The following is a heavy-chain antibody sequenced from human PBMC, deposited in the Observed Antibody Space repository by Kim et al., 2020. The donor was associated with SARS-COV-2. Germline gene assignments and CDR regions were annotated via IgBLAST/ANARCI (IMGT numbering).Heavy chain of an antibody. CDR3: ARAPYSSSWFDY. D-gene: IGHD6-13*01. Sequence: GGSLRLSCAASGFTFSSYDMHWVRQATGKGLEWVSAIGTAGDKYYPGSVKGRFTISRENAKNSLYLQMNSLRAGDTAVYYCARAPYSSSWFDYWGQGTLVTVSS. V-gene: IGHV3-13*01. CDR2: IGTAGDK. J-gene: IGHJ4*02. CDR1: GFTFSSYD.